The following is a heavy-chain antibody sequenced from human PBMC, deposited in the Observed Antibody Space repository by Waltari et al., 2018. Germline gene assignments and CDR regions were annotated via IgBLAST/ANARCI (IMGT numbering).Heavy chain of an antibody. Sequence: QVHLQQWGAGLLKPSETLSLTCAVSGGSFSGYFWRWFRQPPGKGLEWRGEINHSGYTNYNPSLKSRVTISVDTSKNQFSLKLSSVTAADTAVYYCAREGRAAAGTDYWSQGTLVTVSS. D-gene: IGHD6-13*01. V-gene: IGHV4-34*02. J-gene: IGHJ4*02. CDR2: INHSGYT. CDR1: GGSFSGYF. CDR3: AREGRAAAGTDY.